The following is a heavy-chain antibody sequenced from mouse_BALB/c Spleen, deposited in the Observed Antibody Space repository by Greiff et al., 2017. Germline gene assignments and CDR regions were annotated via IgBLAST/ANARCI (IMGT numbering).Heavy chain of an antibody. D-gene: IGHD2-10*02. V-gene: IGHV1S81*02. CDR2: INPSNGRT. Sequence: QVQLQQPGAELVKPGASVKLSCKASGYTFTSYWMHWVKQRPGQGLEWIGEINPSNGRTNYNEKFKSKATLTVDKSSSTAYMQLSSLTSEDSAVYYCARSEYGNYVLYWGQGTTLTVSS. J-gene: IGHJ2*01. CDR1: GYTFTSYW. CDR3: ARSEYGNYVLY.